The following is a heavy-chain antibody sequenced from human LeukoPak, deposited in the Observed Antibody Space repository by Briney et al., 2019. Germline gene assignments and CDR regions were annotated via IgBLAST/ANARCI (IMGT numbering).Heavy chain of an antibody. CDR2: IIPILGIA. J-gene: IGHJ6*02. CDR3: ARGMGGSYYFDYYYGMDV. Sequence: ASVKVSCKASGGTFSSYAISWVRQAPGQGLEWMGRIIPILGIANYAQKFQGRVTITADKSTSTAYMELSSLRSEDTAVYYCARGMGGSYYFDYYYGMDVWGQGTTVTVSS. CDR1: GGTFSSYA. D-gene: IGHD1-26*01. V-gene: IGHV1-69*04.